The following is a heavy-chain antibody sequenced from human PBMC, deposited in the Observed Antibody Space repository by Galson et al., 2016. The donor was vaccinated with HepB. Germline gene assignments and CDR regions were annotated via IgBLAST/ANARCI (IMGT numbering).Heavy chain of an antibody. J-gene: IGHJ3*02. D-gene: IGHD2-8*02. CDR2: ISSTGSYT. V-gene: IGHV3-21*05. CDR3: AREDGRGYCTGGSGLLKDGFDI. CDR1: GFTFSRYG. Sequence: SLRLSCAASGFTFSRYGMNWVRQAPGKGLEWLSDISSTGSYTYYADSVKGRLTISRDNAKNSLYLQKNSLRADGTAVYYCAREDGRGYCTGGSGLLKDGFDIWGQGTLVTVSA.